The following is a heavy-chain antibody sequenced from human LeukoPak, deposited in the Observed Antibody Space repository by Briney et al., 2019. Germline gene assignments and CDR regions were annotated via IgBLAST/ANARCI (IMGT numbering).Heavy chain of an antibody. D-gene: IGHD6-13*01. CDR3: ARGSWSYYYMDV. V-gene: IGHV4-39*07. CDR1: GVSLSSSAYY. J-gene: IGHJ6*03. CDR2: IYYSVSS. Sequence: SETLSLTCSVSGVSLSSSAYYWAWIRQPPGKGLEWIGSIYYSVSSHYNPSLKSRVTISVDTSKNQFSLKLSSVTAADTAVYYCARGSWSYYYMDVWGKGTTVTVSS.